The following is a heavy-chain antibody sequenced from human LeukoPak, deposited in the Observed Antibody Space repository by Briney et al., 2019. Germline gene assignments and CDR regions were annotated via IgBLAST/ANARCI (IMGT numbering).Heavy chain of an antibody. J-gene: IGHJ3*02. CDR2: IIPIFGTS. D-gene: IGHD6-6*01. V-gene: IGHV1-69*05. Sequence: ASVKVSCKASGGTFSSYGFSWVRQAPGQGLEWMGRIIPIFGTSNYAQKSQGRVTITTDESTSTAYMELSSLRSEDTAVYYCARIAGSVAFDIWGQGTMVTVSS. CDR3: ARIAGSVAFDI. CDR1: GGTFSSYG.